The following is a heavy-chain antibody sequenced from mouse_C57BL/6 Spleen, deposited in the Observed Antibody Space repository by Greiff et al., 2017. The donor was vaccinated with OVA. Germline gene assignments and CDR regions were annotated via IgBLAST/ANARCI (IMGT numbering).Heavy chain of an antibody. CDR3: ARHRATVDDCWYFDV. CDR2: ISGGGGNT. D-gene: IGHD1-1*01. CDR1: GFTFSSYT. J-gene: IGHJ1*03. Sequence: EVQLVESGGGLVKPGGSLKLSCAASGFTFSSYTMSWVRQTPEKRLEWVATISGGGGNTSYPDSVKGRFTISRDNAKNTLYLQMSSLRSEDTALYYCARHRATVDDCWYFDVWGTGTTVTVSS. V-gene: IGHV5-9*01.